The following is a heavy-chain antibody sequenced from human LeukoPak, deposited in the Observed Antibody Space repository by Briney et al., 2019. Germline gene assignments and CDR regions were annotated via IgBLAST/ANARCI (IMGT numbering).Heavy chain of an antibody. Sequence: SETLSLTCAVYGGSFSGYYWSWIRQSPGKGLEWIGEINHSRSTNYNPSLKSRVTISVDTSKNQFSLKLSSVTAADTAVYYCARHVYYGSGSYWPDYWGQGTLVTVSS. CDR3: ARHVYYGSGSYWPDY. V-gene: IGHV4-34*01. CDR2: INHSRST. CDR1: GGSFSGYY. J-gene: IGHJ4*02. D-gene: IGHD3-10*01.